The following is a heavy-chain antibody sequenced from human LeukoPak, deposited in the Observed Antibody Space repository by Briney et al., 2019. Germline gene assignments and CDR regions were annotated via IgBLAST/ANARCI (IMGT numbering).Heavy chain of an antibody. V-gene: IGHV3-74*01. CDR3: ARPLHRHASPFDY. CDR2: INSDGTTT. Sequence: GGSLRLSCAASGFTLSTYWMHWVRQAPGKGLVWVSRINSDGTTTTYADSVKGRFTISRDNAKNTLYLQMNSLRAEDTAVDYCARPLHRHASPFDYWGQGTLVTVSS. J-gene: IGHJ4*02. D-gene: IGHD3-16*01. CDR1: GFTLSTYW.